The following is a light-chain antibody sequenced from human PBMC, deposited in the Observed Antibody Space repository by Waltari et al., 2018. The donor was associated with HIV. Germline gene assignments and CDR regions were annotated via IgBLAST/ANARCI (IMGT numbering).Light chain of an antibody. CDR1: QSVSSY. CDR3: QQRSNWPPPIT. J-gene: IGKJ5*01. Sequence: EIVLTQSPATLSLSPGERATLSCRDSQSVSSYLAWYQQKPGQAPRLLIYDASNRATGIPARFSGSGSGTDFTLTISSLEPEDFAVYYCQQRSNWPPPITFGQGTRLEIK. V-gene: IGKV3-11*01. CDR2: DAS.